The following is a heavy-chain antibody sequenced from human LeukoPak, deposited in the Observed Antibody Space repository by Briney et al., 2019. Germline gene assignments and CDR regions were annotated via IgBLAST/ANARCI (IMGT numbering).Heavy chain of an antibody. V-gene: IGHV1-2*06. Sequence: ASVKVSCKTSGYTFTDLYIHWVRQAPGQGLEWMGRINPNSGGTNYAQKFQGRVTMTRDTSISTAYMELSRLRSDDTAVYYCARARRITIFGVVIFWFDPWGQGTLVTVSS. D-gene: IGHD3-3*01. CDR2: INPNSGGT. CDR3: ARARRITIFGVVIFWFDP. J-gene: IGHJ5*02. CDR1: GYTFTDLY.